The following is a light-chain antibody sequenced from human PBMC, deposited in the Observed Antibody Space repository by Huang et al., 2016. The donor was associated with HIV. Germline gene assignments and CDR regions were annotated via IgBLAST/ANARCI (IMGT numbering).Light chain of an antibody. J-gene: IGKJ2*01. CDR1: QSISTY. V-gene: IGKV1-39*01. CDR2: AAS. CDR3: QQSFTTPYT. Sequence: DIQMTQSPASLSASVGDRVTLTCRASQSISTYLNWYQQAPGKAPKLLIQAASKLQSGVPSRFSGSGSETDFTLTISSLQHEDFATYYCQQSFTTPYTFGQGTKLDIK.